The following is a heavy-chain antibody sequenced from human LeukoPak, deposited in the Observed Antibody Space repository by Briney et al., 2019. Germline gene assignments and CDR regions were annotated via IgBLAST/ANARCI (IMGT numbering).Heavy chain of an antibody. CDR2: INHSGST. Sequence: SETLSLTCAVYGGSFSGYYWSWIRQPPGKGLEWIGEINHSGSTNYNPSLKSRVTISVDTSKNQFSLKLSSVTAADTAVYYCARHYYDSSGYSLLYAFDIWGQGTMVTVSS. V-gene: IGHV4-34*01. CDR1: GGSFSGYY. J-gene: IGHJ3*02. D-gene: IGHD3-22*01. CDR3: ARHYYDSSGYSLLYAFDI.